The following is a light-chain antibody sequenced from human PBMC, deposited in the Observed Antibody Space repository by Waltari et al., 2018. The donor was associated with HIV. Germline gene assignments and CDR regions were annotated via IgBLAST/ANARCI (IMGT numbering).Light chain of an antibody. CDR1: NSNIGSNF. V-gene: IGLV1-47*01. Sequence: QSGLTQPPSASGTPGQRLSISCAGNNSNIGSNFVFWYRQIPGAAPTLLVYRNNQRPSCFGARLSGSRSGASASLVISGLRVEDEADYYCASWDDGLRGHVFGSGTTVSV. J-gene: IGLJ1*01. CDR2: RNN. CDR3: ASWDDGLRGHV.